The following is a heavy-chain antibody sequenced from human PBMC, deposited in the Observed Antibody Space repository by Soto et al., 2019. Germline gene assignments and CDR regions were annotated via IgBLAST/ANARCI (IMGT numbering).Heavy chain of an antibody. Sequence: QLQLQESGPGLVKPSETLSLTCTVSGGSISSSSYYWGWIRQPPGKGLEWIGSIYYSGSTYYNPSLKSRVTISVDTSKNQFSLKLSSVTAADTAVYYCARRFPGGGSGWFPPPPFDPWGQGTLVTVSS. J-gene: IGHJ5*02. V-gene: IGHV4-39*01. CDR1: GGSISSSSYY. CDR3: ARRFPGGGSGWFPPPPFDP. CDR2: IYYSGST. D-gene: IGHD6-19*01.